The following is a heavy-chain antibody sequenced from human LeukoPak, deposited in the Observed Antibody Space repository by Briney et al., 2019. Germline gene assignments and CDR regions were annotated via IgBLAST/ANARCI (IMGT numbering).Heavy chain of an antibody. V-gene: IGHV1-2*02. CDR3: ARARCMVRVKDYGMDV. J-gene: IGHJ6*02. Sequence: ASVTDSCKASGYTFTSYYMHWVRQAPGQGLEWMGWINPNSGGTNYAQKFQGRVTMTRDTSISTAYMELSRLRSDDTAVYYCARARCMVRVKDYGMDVWGQGTTVTVSS. CDR1: GYTFTSYY. CDR2: INPNSGGT. D-gene: IGHD3-10*01.